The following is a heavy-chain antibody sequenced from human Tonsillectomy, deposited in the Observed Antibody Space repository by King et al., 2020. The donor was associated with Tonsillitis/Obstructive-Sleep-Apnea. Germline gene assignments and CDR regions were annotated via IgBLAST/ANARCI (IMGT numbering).Heavy chain of an antibody. CDR3: ARLSQPDSSSSSLAF. J-gene: IGHJ4*02. V-gene: IGHV5-51*01. CDR1: GDNFANFW. Sequence: VQLVESGSDVKKPGESLKISSQGSGDNFANFWIAWVRQMPGKGLEWMGTISPTASDIRYSPSFQGQVTISADNSINTAYLQWSRLKASDTAIYYCARLSQPDSSSSSLAFWGQGTLVSVSS. D-gene: IGHD6-6*01. CDR2: ISPTASDI.